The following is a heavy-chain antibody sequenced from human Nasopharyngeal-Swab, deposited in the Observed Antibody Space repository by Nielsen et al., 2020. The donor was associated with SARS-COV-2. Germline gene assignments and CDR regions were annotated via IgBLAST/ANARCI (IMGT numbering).Heavy chain of an antibody. V-gene: IGHV4-59*01. D-gene: IGHD3-10*01. Sequence: WIRQPPGKGLEWIGYIYYSGSTNYNLSLKSRVTISVDTSKNQFSLKLSSVTAADTAVYYCARANSGSYSWFDPWGQGTLVTVSS. CDR2: IYYSGST. CDR3: ARANSGSYSWFDP. J-gene: IGHJ5*02.